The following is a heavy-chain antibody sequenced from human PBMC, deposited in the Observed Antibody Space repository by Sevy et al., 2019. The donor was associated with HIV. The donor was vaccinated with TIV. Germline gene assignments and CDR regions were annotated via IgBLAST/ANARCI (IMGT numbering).Heavy chain of an antibody. J-gene: IGHJ4*02. D-gene: IGHD6-13*01. CDR1: GYSFANNW. CDR2: VYPGDSDT. Sequence: GESLKISCKGSGYSFANNWIGWVRQMPGKGLEWMGIVYPGDSDTTYSPSFQGQVTISVGKSISTAYLQWNSLKASDTAMYYCARLPVAAAGLYYFDYWGQGTLVTVSS. V-gene: IGHV5-51*01. CDR3: ARLPVAAAGLYYFDY.